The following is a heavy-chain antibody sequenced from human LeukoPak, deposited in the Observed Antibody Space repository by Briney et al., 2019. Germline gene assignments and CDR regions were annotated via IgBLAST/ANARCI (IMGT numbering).Heavy chain of an antibody. J-gene: IGHJ4*02. CDR3: ARTGSYGSGSYSHY. Sequence: SVKVSCKASGGTFSSYAISWVRQAPGQGLEWTGGIIPIFGTANYAQKFQGRVTITADESTSTAYLELSSLRSEDTAVYYCARTGSYGSGSYSHYWGQGTLVTVSS. CDR1: GGTFSSYA. D-gene: IGHD3-10*01. CDR2: IIPIFGTA. V-gene: IGHV1-69*13.